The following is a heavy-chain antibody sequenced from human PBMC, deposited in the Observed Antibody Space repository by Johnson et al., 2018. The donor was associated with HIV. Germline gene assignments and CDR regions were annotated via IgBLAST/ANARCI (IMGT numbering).Heavy chain of an antibody. D-gene: IGHD6-19*01. CDR2: GSWNSGSI. V-gene: IGHV3-9*01. CDR1: GFTFDDYA. CDR3: AKDFIAVAGRLAFDI. Sequence: VQLVESGGGLVQPGRSLRLSCAASGFTFDDYAMHWVRQAPGKGLAWVAGGSWNSGSIGYAESGKGRFTISRDNAKNSVYLQINSLRAEDTALYSCAKDFIAVAGRLAFDIWGQGTMVTVSS. J-gene: IGHJ3*02.